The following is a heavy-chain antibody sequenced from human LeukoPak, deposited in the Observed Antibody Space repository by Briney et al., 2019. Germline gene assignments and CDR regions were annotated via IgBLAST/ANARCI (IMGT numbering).Heavy chain of an antibody. Sequence: GSLRLSCAASGFTFSSYWMHWVRQAPGKGLVWVSRIIRDGDSTTYTDSVKGRFTISRDNAKNTLSLQMNSLRAEDTAVYYCTRDRGDGNTAIDYWGQGTLVTVSS. V-gene: IGHV3-74*01. D-gene: IGHD5-24*01. J-gene: IGHJ4*02. CDR1: GFTFSSYW. CDR3: TRDRGDGNTAIDY. CDR2: IIRDGDST.